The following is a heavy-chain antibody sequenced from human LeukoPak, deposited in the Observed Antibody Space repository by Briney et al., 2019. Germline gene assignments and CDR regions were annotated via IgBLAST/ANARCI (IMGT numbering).Heavy chain of an antibody. CDR3: AREENPAKVGATMGY. CDR1: GYTFTGYY. Sequence: ASVRVSCKASGYTFTGYYMHWVRQAPGQGLEWMGWINPNSGGTNYAQKFQGRVTMTRDTSISTAYMELSRLRSDDTAVYYCAREENPAKVGATMGYWGQGTLVTVSS. CDR2: INPNSGGT. J-gene: IGHJ4*02. D-gene: IGHD1-26*01. V-gene: IGHV1-2*02.